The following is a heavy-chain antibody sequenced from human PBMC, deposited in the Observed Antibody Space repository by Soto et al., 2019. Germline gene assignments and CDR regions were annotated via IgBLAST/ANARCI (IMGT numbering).Heavy chain of an antibody. V-gene: IGHV4-34*01. CDR2: INHSGST. CDR1: GGSFSGYY. CDR3: ARGSNIVAQPPGYYYMDV. Sequence: SETLSLTCAVYGGSFSGYYWSWIRQPPGKGLEWIGEINHSGSTNYNPSLESRVTISVDTSKNQFSLKLSSVTAADTAVYYCARGSNIVAQPPGYYYMDVWGKGTTVTVSS. D-gene: IGHD5-12*01. J-gene: IGHJ6*03.